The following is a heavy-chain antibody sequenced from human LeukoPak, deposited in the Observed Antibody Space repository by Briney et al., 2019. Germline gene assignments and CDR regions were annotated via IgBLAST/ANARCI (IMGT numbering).Heavy chain of an antibody. CDR1: GFTFSSYA. J-gene: IGHJ5*02. Sequence: GGSLRVSCAASGFTFSSYAMSWVRQAPGKGLEWVSAISGSGGSTYYADSVKGRFTISRDNSKNTLYLQMNSLRAEDTAVYYCAKGIAARPSYNWFDPWGQGTLVTVSS. V-gene: IGHV3-23*01. CDR2: ISGSGGST. D-gene: IGHD6-6*01. CDR3: AKGIAARPSYNWFDP.